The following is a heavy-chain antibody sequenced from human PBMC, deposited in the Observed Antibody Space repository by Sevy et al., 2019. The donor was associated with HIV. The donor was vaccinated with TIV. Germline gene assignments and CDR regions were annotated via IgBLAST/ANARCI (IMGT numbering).Heavy chain of an antibody. J-gene: IGHJ4*02. D-gene: IGHD3-9*01. Sequence: SETLSLTCTVSDRSMTGYYWTWIRQPPGKGLEWIGYIYYSGSTNYNPSLKSRVTISVDTSKNQFSLELSSVTAADTAVYYCARAPPYYDILTGRGYCDYWGQGTLVTVSS. CDR1: DRSMTGYY. CDR2: IYYSGST. V-gene: IGHV4-59*01. CDR3: ARAPPYYDILTGRGYCDY.